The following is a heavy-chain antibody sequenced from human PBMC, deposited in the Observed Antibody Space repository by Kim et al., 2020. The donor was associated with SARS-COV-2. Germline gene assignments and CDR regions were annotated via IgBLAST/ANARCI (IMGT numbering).Heavy chain of an antibody. J-gene: IGHJ6*02. CDR1: GFTFSSFG. CDR2: IWYDGSNK. Sequence: GGSLRLSCAASGFTFSSFGMHWVRQAPGKGLEWVAVIWYDGSNKYYADSVKGRFTISRDNSKNTLYLQMNSLRAEDTAVYYCAKDPSGYTVAGHNYYYYGMGVWGPGATVTVSS. CDR3: AKDPSGYTVAGHNYYYYGMGV. D-gene: IGHD6-19*01. V-gene: IGHV3-33*06.